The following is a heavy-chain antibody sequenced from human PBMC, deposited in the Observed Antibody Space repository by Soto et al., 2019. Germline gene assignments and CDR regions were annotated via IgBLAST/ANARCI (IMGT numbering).Heavy chain of an antibody. CDR3: AHPRGYGVFDAVDI. V-gene: IGHV3-23*01. CDR1: GFIFSNYA. Sequence: EVQLLRTGGGLVQPGGSLSLSCAASGFIFSNYAMNWVRQGPGKGLEWVSAISSSGDSVYYAESVRGRFTISRDNSINTLYLQMRSLRPDDTAVYYCAHPRGYGVFDAVDIWGQGTMVTVSS. D-gene: IGHD4-17*01. CDR2: ISSSGDSV. J-gene: IGHJ3*02.